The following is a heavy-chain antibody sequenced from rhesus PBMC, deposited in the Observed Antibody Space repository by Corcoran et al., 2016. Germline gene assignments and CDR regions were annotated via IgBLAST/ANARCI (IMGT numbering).Heavy chain of an antibody. CDR3: ARGPYYYDSGYYTGDYFEF. Sequence: QVQLVQSGAEVKKPGASVKVSCKASGLTFGSYAINWVRQAPGQGLEWMGVIIPLVGITNYAAKFQGRVTLTAATSTSPAYMELSSLGSEDTAVYSCARGPYYYDSGYYTGDYFEFWGQGALVTVSS. CDR1: GLTFGSYA. D-gene: IGHD3-28*01. V-gene: IGHV1-198*02. J-gene: IGHJ1*01. CDR2: IIPLVGIT.